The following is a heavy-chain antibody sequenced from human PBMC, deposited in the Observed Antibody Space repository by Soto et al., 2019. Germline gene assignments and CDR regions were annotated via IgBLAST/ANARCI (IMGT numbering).Heavy chain of an antibody. V-gene: IGHV3-73*01. CDR3: SRDDSDWFFN. CDR1: GFTFSGSV. CDR2: IGRKANSYAT. Sequence: GGSLRLSCAASGFTFSGSVMHWVRQASGKGLEWVGHIGRKANSYATTYAASVKGRFSISRDDSENTAYLQMNSLESEDTAVYYCSRDDSDWFFNWGRGTLVTVSS. D-gene: IGHD3-9*01. J-gene: IGHJ4*02.